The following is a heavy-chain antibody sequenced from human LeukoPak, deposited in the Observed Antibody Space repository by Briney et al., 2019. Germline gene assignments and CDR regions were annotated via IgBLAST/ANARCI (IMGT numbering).Heavy chain of an antibody. V-gene: IGHV4-61*02. D-gene: IGHD3-3*01. J-gene: IGHJ3*02. Sequence: SQTLSLTCTVSGGSISSGDYYWSWIRQPPGKGLEWIGRIYTSGSTNYNPSLKSRVTMSVDTSKNQFSLKLSSVTAADTAVYYCARDRITIFGVVNQDAFDIWGQGTMVTVSS. CDR3: ARDRITIFGVVNQDAFDI. CDR1: GGSISSGDYY. CDR2: IYTSGST.